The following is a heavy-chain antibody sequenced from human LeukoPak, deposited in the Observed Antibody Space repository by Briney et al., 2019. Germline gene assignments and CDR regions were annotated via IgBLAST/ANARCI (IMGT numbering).Heavy chain of an antibody. Sequence: GASVKASCKASGYTLTGYYMHWVRQAPGQGLEWMGRINPNSGGTNYAQKFQGRVTMTRDTSISTAYMELSRLRSDDTAVYYCARQFSRYYYDSSGDYWGQGTLVTVSS. CDR1: GYTLTGYY. V-gene: IGHV1-2*06. CDR2: INPNSGGT. J-gene: IGHJ4*02. CDR3: ARQFSRYYYDSSGDY. D-gene: IGHD3-22*01.